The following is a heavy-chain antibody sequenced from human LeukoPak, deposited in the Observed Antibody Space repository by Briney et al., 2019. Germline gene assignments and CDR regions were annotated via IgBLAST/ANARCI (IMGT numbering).Heavy chain of an antibody. CDR3: ARDAAKFGTYWYFDL. CDR2: ISDSGTI. J-gene: IGHJ2*01. V-gene: IGHV3-48*02. CDR1: GFTFSTCC. Sequence: GGSLRLSCTASGFTFSTCCMNWVRQAPGKGLEWVSYISDSGTIYYADSVKGRFTIPRDNAKNSLYLQMNSLRDEDTAVYYCARDAAKFGTYWYFDLWGRGTLVTVSS. D-gene: IGHD3-10*01.